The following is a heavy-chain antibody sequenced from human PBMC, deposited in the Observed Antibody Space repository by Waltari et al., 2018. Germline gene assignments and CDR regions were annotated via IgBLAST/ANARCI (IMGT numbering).Heavy chain of an antibody. CDR2: INPNSGGT. Sequence: QVQLVQSGAEVKKPGASVTVSCKASGYTFTGYYMPWVRQAPGQGLEWMGRINPNSGGTNYAQKFQGRVTMTRDTSISTAYMELSRLRSDDTAVYYCAREYSSSWYAPDYWGQGTLVTVSS. CDR3: AREYSSSWYAPDY. D-gene: IGHD6-13*01. CDR1: GYTFTGYY. V-gene: IGHV1-2*06. J-gene: IGHJ4*02.